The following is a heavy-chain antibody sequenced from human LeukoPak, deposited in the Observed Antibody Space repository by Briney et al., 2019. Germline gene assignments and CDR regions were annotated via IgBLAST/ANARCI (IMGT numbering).Heavy chain of an antibody. CDR3: ATDKSSQFDY. CDR2: MNPNTGKT. CDR1: GYTFTSYD. V-gene: IGHV1-8*01. J-gene: IGHJ4*02. Sequence: ASVKVSCKASGYTFTSYDINWVRQATGQGLEWMGWMNPNTGKTGYVQKFQGRVTMTTDTSTSTAYMELRSLRSDDTAVYYCATDKSSQFDYWGQGTLVTVSS. D-gene: IGHD3-16*02.